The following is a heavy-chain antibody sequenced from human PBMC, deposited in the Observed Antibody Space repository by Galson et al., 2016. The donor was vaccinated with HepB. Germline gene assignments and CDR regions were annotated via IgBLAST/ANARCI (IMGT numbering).Heavy chain of an antibody. V-gene: IGHV4-4*07. D-gene: IGHD6-6*01. CDR1: GGSMNGYF. CDR2: IYFTGGA. Sequence: SETLSLTCTVSGGSMNGYFWNWIRQSAGKGLEWIGRIYFTGGANYNPSLKSRVTMSVDMSKNQFSLRLTSVTAADTAVYFCARESVAIAALDFWGQGTPVTVSS. CDR3: ARESVAIAALDF. J-gene: IGHJ4*02.